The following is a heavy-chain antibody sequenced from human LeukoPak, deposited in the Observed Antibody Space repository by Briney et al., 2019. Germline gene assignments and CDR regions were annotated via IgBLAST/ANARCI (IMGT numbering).Heavy chain of an antibody. CDR3: ARDSGTQGPYYYGLDV. J-gene: IGHJ6*02. D-gene: IGHD1-7*01. CDR2: ISSGGGSR. CDR1: GSTLSSSW. V-gene: IGHV3-74*01. Sequence: PGGSLRLSCAASGSTLSSSWMNWVRQVPGRGLVWVSRISSGGGSRDYADSVKGRFTISRDNAKTTLYLQMNSLRPEDTAVYYCARDSGTQGPYYYGLDVWGQGTTVTVSS.